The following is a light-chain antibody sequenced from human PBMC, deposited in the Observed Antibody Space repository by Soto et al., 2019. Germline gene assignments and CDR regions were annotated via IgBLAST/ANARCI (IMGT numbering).Light chain of an antibody. Sequence: QSVLTQPASVSGSPGQSITISCSGTSSDVGAYTSVSWYQQHPGKAPKLMIYEVSNRPSGVSNRFSGSKSANTASLTISGLQSDDEAHYYCTSYTSDNRSYVFGIGTKVTVL. CDR3: TSYTSDNRSYV. CDR2: EVS. CDR1: SSDVGAYTS. V-gene: IGLV2-14*01. J-gene: IGLJ1*01.